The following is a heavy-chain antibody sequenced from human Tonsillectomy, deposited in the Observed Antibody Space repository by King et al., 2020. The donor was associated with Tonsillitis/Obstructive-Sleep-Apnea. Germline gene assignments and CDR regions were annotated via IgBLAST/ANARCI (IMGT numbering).Heavy chain of an antibody. CDR1: GYTFTNYA. CDR2: MNTGNGNT. CDR3: ARDNVFDP. V-gene: IGHV1-3*04. J-gene: IGHJ5*02. Sequence: QLVQSGAEVKKPGASVKVSCKASGYTFTNYAMHWVRQAPGQTLEWMGWMNTGNGNTKYSQKFQGRVTLTRDTSASTAYMELSSLRSEDTAVYYCARDNVFDPGGQGTLVTVSS. D-gene: IGHD2-8*01.